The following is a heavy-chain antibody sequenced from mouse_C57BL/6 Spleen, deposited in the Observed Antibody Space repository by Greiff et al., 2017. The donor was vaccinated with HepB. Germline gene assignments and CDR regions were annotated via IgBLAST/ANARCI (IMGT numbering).Heavy chain of an antibody. CDR3: ARDLTGTSWFAY. D-gene: IGHD4-1*01. J-gene: IGHJ3*01. Sequence: EVKLQQSGPELVKPGASVKISCKASGYTFTDYYMNWVKQSHGKSLEWIGDINPNNGGTSYNQKFKGKATLTVDKSSSTAYMELRSLTSEDSAVYYCARDLTGTSWFAYWGQGTLVTVSA. CDR2: INPNNGGT. CDR1: GYTFTDYY. V-gene: IGHV1-26*01.